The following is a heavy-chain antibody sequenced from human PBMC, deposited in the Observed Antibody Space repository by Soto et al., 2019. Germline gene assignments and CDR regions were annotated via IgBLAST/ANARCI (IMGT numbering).Heavy chain of an antibody. J-gene: IGHJ4*02. CDR2: IDWDDDK. CDR1: GFSLSTSGMC. V-gene: IGHV2-70*11. CDR3: ARGVSSGWYDDFDY. D-gene: IGHD6-19*01. Sequence: SGPTLVNPTQTLTLTCTFSGFSLSTSGMCVSWIRRPPGKALEWLARIDWDDDKYYSTSLKTRLTISKDTSKNQVVLTMTNMDPVDTAAYYCARGVSSGWYDDFDYWGQGTLVTVSS.